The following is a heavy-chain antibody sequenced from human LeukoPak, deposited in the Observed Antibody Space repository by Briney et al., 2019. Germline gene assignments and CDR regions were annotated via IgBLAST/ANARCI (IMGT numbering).Heavy chain of an antibody. J-gene: IGHJ4*02. Sequence: GGSLRLSCAASGFAFTSYAMSWVRQAPGKGLERVSAIGGDGDSTYYADSVKGRFTISRDNSKSTLYLQMSSLRVEDTAVYYCAKGEGSYGGTLIDNWGQGTLVT. CDR2: IGGDGDST. D-gene: IGHD4-23*01. CDR1: GFAFTSYA. V-gene: IGHV3-23*01. CDR3: AKGEGSYGGTLIDN.